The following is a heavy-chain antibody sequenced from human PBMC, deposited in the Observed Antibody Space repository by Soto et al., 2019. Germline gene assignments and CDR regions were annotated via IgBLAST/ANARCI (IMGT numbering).Heavy chain of an antibody. J-gene: IGHJ4*02. Sequence: GGSLRLSCAASGFTFSSYAMSWVRQAPGKGLEWVSAISGSGGSTYYADSVKGRFTISRDNSKNTLYLQMNSLRAEDTAVYYCAKVAETSHLYRAYSGSYSDYWGQGTLVTVSS. CDR1: GFTFSSYA. CDR2: ISGSGGST. CDR3: AKVAETSHLYRAYSGSYSDY. D-gene: IGHD1-26*01. V-gene: IGHV3-23*01.